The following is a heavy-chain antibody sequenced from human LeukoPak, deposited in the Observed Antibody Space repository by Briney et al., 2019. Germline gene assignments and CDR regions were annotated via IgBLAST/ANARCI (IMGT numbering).Heavy chain of an antibody. CDR2: ITRGGEVT. CDR3: AHCDYDGNAGPYDH. D-gene: IGHD4-23*01. CDR1: GFMFSGYA. J-gene: IGHJ4*02. V-gene: IGHV3-23*01. Sequence: GGSLRLSCAASGFMFSGYAMSWVRQAPGKGLEWVSAITRGGEVTYYADSVKGRFSISRDNSKNTLYLQMSSLRGEDTAIYYCAHCDYDGNAGPYDHWGQGTLVTVSA.